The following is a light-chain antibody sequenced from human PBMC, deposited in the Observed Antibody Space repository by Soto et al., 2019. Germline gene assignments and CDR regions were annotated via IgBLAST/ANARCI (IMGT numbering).Light chain of an antibody. Sequence: QSVLTQPPSASGTPGQRVTISCSGSRSNIGSNYVYWYQQVPGTAPKLLIYRNNERPSGVPDRFSGSKSGTSASLAISGPRSEDEADYYCATWDDSLSGYVVFGGGTKLTVL. V-gene: IGLV1-47*01. J-gene: IGLJ2*01. CDR3: ATWDDSLSGYVV. CDR2: RNN. CDR1: RSNIGSNY.